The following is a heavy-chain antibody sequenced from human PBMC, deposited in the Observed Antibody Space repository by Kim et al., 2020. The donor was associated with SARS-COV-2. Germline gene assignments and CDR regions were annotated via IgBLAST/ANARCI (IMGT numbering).Heavy chain of an antibody. Sequence: GGSLRLSCAASGFTFSNSALHWVRQAPGKGLEWVSYISSSGSTIYYADSVKGRFTISRDNASNSLHLQMNSLRDEDTAAYYCARVVWDCLDYSCQGTLV. CDR3: ARVVWDCLDY. J-gene: IGHJ4*02. CDR1: GFTFSNSA. V-gene: IGHV3-48*02. CDR2: ISSSGSTI. D-gene: IGHD1-26*01.